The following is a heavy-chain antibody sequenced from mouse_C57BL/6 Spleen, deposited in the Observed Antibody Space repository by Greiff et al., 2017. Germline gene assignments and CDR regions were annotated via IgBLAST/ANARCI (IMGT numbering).Heavy chain of an antibody. CDR2: LWRGGST. CDR3: AKNPRDGYYVFAY. D-gene: IGHD2-3*01. V-gene: IGHV2-5*01. J-gene: IGHJ3*01. CDR1: GFTLTSYG. Sequence: QVQLKESGPGLVQPSQSLSITCTVSGFTLTSYGVHWVRQSPGKGLAWLGVLWRGGSTDYNAAFMSRLSITKDNSKSQVFFKMNSLQADDTAIYYCAKNPRDGYYVFAYWGQGTLVTVAA.